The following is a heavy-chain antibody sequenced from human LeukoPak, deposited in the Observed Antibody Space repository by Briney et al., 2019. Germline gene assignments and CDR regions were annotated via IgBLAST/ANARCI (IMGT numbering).Heavy chain of an antibody. V-gene: IGHV1-8*01. CDR2: MNPNSGNT. Sequence: GASVKVSCKASGYTFTSYDINWVRQATGQRLEWMGWMNPNSGNTGYAKKFQGRVTMTRNTSTSTAYMELSSLRSEDSAVYYCARGLGNNTGWSAGMPKGWFDPWGQGTLVTVSS. CDR1: GYTFTSYD. D-gene: IGHD6-19*01. CDR3: ARGLGNNTGWSAGMPKGWFDP. J-gene: IGHJ5*02.